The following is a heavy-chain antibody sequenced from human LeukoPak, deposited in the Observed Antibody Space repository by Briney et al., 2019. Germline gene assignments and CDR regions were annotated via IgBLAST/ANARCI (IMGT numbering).Heavy chain of an antibody. V-gene: IGHV3-74*01. CDR3: ANGLWDPYFDY. J-gene: IGHJ4*02. CDR1: GFSFSSYW. D-gene: IGHD1-26*01. CDR2: INSDGSST. Sequence: GGSPRLSCAASGFSFSSYWMHWVRQAPGKGLVWVSRINSDGSSTSYADSVKGRFTISRDNAKNTLYLQMNSLRAEDTAVYYCANGLWDPYFDYWGQGTLVTVSS.